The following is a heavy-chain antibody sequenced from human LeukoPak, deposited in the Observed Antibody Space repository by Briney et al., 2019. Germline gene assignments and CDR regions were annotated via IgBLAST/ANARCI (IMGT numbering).Heavy chain of an antibody. Sequence: EASETLSLTCAVYGGSFSGYYWSWIRQPPGKGLEWIGEINHSGSTNYNPSLKSRVTISVDTSKNQFSLKLSSVTAADTAFYYCARVGSHGPLDYWGQGTLVTVSS. CDR1: GGSFSGYY. CDR2: INHSGST. V-gene: IGHV4-34*01. D-gene: IGHD5-24*01. CDR3: ARVGSHGPLDY. J-gene: IGHJ4*02.